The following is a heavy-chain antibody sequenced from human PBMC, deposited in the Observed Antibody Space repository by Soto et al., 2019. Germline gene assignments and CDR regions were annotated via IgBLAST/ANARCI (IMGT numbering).Heavy chain of an antibody. CDR3: ARGRIAVAPYIY. V-gene: IGHV1-3*01. D-gene: IGHD6-19*01. CDR2: INAGNGNT. J-gene: IGHJ4*02. CDR1: GYPFTSYA. Sequence: ASVKVSFKASGYPFTSYAMHLVRRAPGQRLEWMGWINAGNGNTKYSQKFQGRVTITRDTSASTAYMELSSLRSEDTAVYYCARGRIAVAPYIYWGQGTLVTVSS.